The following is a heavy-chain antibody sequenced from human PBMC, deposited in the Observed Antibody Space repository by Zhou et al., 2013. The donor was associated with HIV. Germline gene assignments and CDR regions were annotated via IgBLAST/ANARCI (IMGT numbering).Heavy chain of an antibody. CDR2: INPSGGST. Sequence: QVQLVQSGAEVKKPGASVKVSCKASGYTFTNYYMHWVRQAPGQGLEWMGIINPSGGSTRYAQKFQGRVTMTRDTSISTAYMELSRLRSDDTAVYYCATDARLAAAGYFDYWGQGTWSPSPQ. V-gene: IGHV1-46*01. D-gene: IGHD6-13*01. CDR1: GYTFTNYY. CDR3: ATDARLAAAGYFDY. J-gene: IGHJ4*02.